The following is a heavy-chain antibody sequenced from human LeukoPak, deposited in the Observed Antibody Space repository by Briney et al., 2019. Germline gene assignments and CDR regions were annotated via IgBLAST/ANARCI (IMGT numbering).Heavy chain of an antibody. CDR1: GFTFDDYA. V-gene: IGHV3-43*02. J-gene: IGHJ4*02. Sequence: RGSLRVSCTASGFTFDDYAMHWVRQAPAKGLEWVSLISGDGGTTDYADSVKSRFTISRDNRRNSLYLHMNSLRTEDTALYFCAKVYVGSWYAYDHWGQGTLVTVSS. CDR3: AKVYVGSWYAYDH. CDR2: ISGDGGTT. D-gene: IGHD6-13*01.